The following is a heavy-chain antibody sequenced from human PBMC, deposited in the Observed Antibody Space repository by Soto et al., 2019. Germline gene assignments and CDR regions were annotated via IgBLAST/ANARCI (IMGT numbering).Heavy chain of an antibody. V-gene: IGHV3-33*08. CDR3: ARDAGYSSSWSHFDY. CDR1: GFTFSSYG. D-gene: IGHD6-13*01. J-gene: IGHJ4*02. Sequence: GGSLRLSCAASGFTFSSYGMHWVRQAPGKGLEWVAVIWYDGSNKYYADSVKGRFTISRDNSKNTLYLQMNSLRAEDTAVYYCARDAGYSSSWSHFDYWGQGTLVTV. CDR2: IWYDGSNK.